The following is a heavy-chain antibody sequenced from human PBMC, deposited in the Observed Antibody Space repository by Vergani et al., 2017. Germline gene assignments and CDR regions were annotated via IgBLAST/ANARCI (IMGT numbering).Heavy chain of an antibody. CDR1: GSTFSSYA. CDR3: AKETRMLTGYYRDL. J-gene: IGHJ5*02. CDR2: ISGSGGST. V-gene: IGHV3-23*01. D-gene: IGHD3-9*01. Sequence: EVQLLEPGGGLVQPGGSLRPSCAAPGSTFSSYAMSWVRQASGKGLEWVPGISGSGGSTNYGDSVKGRFSISRDNSKNTLYLQMNTLGAEDTAVYYCAKETRMLTGYYRDLWVQGTLVTVSS.